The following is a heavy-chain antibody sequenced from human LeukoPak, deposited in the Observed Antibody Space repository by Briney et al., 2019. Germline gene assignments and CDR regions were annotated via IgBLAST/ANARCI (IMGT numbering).Heavy chain of an antibody. CDR2: INSDGSST. V-gene: IGHV3-74*01. CDR3: ARKNYYDSSGHME. Sequence: PGGSLRLSCAASGSTFSSYWMHWVRQAPGKGLVWVSRINSDGSSTSYADSVKGRFTISRDNAKNTLYLQMNSLRAEDTAVYYCARKNYYDSSGHMEWGQGTLVTVSS. D-gene: IGHD3-22*01. CDR1: GSTFSSYW. J-gene: IGHJ4*02.